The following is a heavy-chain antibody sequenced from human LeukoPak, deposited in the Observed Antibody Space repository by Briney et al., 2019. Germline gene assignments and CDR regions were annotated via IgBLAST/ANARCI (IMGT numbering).Heavy chain of an antibody. CDR1: GFTVNNNY. CDR2: IYGGGST. V-gene: IGHV3-53*01. CDR3: ARVQRSSNWFDP. Sequence: PGGSLRLFCAAPGFTVNNNYVSWVRQAPGKGLEWVSVIYGGGSTYYADSVKGRFTISRDNSKNTVYLQMNSLRAEDAAVYYCARVQRSSNWFDPWGQGTLVTVSS. J-gene: IGHJ5*02. D-gene: IGHD5-24*01.